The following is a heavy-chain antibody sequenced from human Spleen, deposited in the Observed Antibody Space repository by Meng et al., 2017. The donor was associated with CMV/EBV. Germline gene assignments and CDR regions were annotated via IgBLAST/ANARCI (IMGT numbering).Heavy chain of an antibody. J-gene: IGHJ6*02. CDR3: ARDNRLWRVRGVTTSYYYYYGMDV. CDR2: ISYDGSNK. V-gene: IGHV3-30*04. D-gene: IGHD3-10*01. CDR1: GFTFSSYA. Sequence: GGSLRLSCAASGFTFSSYAMHWVRQAPGKGLEWVAVISYDGSNKYYADSVKGRFTISRDNSKNTLYLQMNSLRAEDTAVYYCARDNRLWRVRGVTTSYYYYYGMDVWGQGTTVTVSS.